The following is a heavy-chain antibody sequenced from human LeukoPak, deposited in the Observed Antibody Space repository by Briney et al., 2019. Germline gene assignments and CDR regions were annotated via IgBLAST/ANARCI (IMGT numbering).Heavy chain of an antibody. Sequence: PGGSLRLSCAASGFTFSSYAMSWVRQAPGKGLEWVSAIVSSGDTTYYADSVKGRFTISRDNSKNTLYLQMNSLRAEDTAVYYCAKGAASSWYHYYYYMDVWGKGTTVTVSS. CDR2: IVSSGDTT. J-gene: IGHJ6*03. CDR3: AKGAASSWYHYYYYMDV. D-gene: IGHD6-13*01. V-gene: IGHV3-23*01. CDR1: GFTFSSYA.